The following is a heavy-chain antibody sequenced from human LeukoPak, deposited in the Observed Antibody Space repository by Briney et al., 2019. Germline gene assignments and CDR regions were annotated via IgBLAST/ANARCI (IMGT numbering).Heavy chain of an antibody. J-gene: IGHJ3*02. CDR1: GFTISFYW. CDR2: IYQVASEK. V-gene: IGHV3-7*02. D-gene: IGHD3-10*01. Sequence: GGSLRLSCAASGFTISFYWMSWVRQAPGKGLEWVAHIYQVASEKNYVDSVKGRFTISRDNAKNSLYLQMTGVNAENTAMYYYVRYWSYYGPAFEIWGDGTRVT. CDR3: VRYWSYYGPAFEI.